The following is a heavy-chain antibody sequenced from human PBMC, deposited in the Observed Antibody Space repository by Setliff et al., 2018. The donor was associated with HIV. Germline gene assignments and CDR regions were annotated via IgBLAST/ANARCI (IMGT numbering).Heavy chain of an antibody. CDR2: IYPIDSDT. V-gene: IGHV5-51*01. D-gene: IGHD3-10*01. J-gene: IGHJ4*02. CDR3: GRSGKSGELYAY. Sequence: GASLEISCKGSGYSFTNYWVGWVRQMPGRGLEWMGIIYPIDSDTKYSPSFWGRVTISVDKSTNTAYLHWNSLRPADTAMYYCGRSGKSGELYAYWGQGTQVTVSS. CDR1: GYSFTNYW.